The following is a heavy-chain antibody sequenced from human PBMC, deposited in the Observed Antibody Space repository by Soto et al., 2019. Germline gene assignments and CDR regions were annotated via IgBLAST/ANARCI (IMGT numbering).Heavy chain of an antibody. CDR3: AKRGVSGSGSYFGGPFRD. V-gene: IGHV3-23*01. CDR1: GFTFSSYA. Sequence: EVQLLESGGGVVQPGGSLRLSCAASGFTFSSYALSWVRQAPGQGLEWASAISDSGGYTFYKDSVKGRFTISRDNSKNTLYLQMNSLRAEDTALYYCAKRGVSGSGSYFGGPFRDWGQGTLVTVSS. D-gene: IGHD3-10*01. J-gene: IGHJ4*02. CDR2: ISDSGGYT.